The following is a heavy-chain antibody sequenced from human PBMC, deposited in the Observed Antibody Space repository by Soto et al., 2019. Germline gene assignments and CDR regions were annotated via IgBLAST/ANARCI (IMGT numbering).Heavy chain of an antibody. J-gene: IGHJ4*01. CDR2: ILGRDDST. CDR1: GVTFSTFD. Sequence: PXGSLRLSCAASGVTFSTFDMSWVRQAPGKGLEWVSVILGRDDSTYYADSVKGRFTISRDPFKNMLYLQMNSLRAEDTAIYFCTKGAWLDYWGQGSLVTVSS. V-gene: IGHV3-23*01. CDR3: TKGAWLDY.